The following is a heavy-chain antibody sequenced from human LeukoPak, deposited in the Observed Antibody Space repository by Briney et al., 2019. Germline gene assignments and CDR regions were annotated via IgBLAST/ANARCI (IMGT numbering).Heavy chain of an antibody. V-gene: IGHV4-4*07. J-gene: IGHJ5*02. Sequence: SETLSLTCTVSGGSISNYYWSWIRQTAGKGLEWIGLISTSGSPNYNPSLKSRVTMSVDTSKNQFSLKLSSVTAADTAVYYCARDLTTPPYNWFDPWGLGTLVTVSS. CDR1: GGSISNYY. CDR3: ARDLTTPPYNWFDP. CDR2: ISTSGSP. D-gene: IGHD4/OR15-4a*01.